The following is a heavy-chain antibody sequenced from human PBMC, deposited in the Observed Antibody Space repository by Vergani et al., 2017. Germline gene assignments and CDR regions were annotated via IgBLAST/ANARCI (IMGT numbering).Heavy chain of an antibody. V-gene: IGHV4-34*01. D-gene: IGHD2-2*01. CDR2: INHSGST. J-gene: IGHJ6*03. CDR3: ARAPRFHQLLSGYYYYYYMDV. CDR1: GGSFSGYY. Sequence: QVQLQQWGAGLLKPSETLSLTCAVYGGSFSGYYWSWIRQPPGKGLEWIGEINHSGSTNYNPSLKSRVNISVATSKKQCSLKLSSVTAADTAVYYCARAPRFHQLLSGYYYYYYMDVWGKGTTVTVSS.